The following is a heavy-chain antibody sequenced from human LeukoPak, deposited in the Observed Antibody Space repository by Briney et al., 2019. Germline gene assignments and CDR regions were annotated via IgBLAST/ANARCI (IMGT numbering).Heavy chain of an antibody. CDR1: GGSISSSSYY. D-gene: IGHD6-6*01. Sequence: PSETLSLTCTVSGGSISSSSYYWGWIRQPPGKGLEWIGSIYYSGSTYYNPSLKSRVTISVDTSKNQFSLKLSSVTAADTAVYYCASIAARLIFHYYYYMDVWGKGTTVTVSS. V-gene: IGHV4-39*01. CDR2: IYYSGST. CDR3: ASIAARLIFHYYYYMDV. J-gene: IGHJ6*03.